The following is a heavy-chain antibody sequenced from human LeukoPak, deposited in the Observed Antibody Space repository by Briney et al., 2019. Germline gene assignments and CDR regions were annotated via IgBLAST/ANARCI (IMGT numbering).Heavy chain of an antibody. J-gene: IGHJ4*02. D-gene: IGHD2-21*01. CDR2: IYDSGSS. Sequence: PSETLSLTCTVSGDSISSGDYYCGWIRQPPGKGLEWIGSIYDSGSSYSNPSLKSRVTISVDSSKNQFSLKLSSVTAADTAVYYCVRHITIRSNYFDSWGQGTLVTVSS. CDR3: VRHITIRSNYFDS. CDR1: GDSISSGDYY. V-gene: IGHV4-39*07.